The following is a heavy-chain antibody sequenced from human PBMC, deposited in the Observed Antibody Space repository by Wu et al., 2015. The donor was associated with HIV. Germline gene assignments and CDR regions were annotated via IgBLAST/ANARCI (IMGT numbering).Heavy chain of an antibody. D-gene: IGHD1-26*01. J-gene: IGHJ3*02. Sequence: QVRLQESGPGLVKPSETLSLTCGVSGFSISSGFYWGWIRQPPGRGLEWIGSIYHTRNTYDNPSLKSRLAISIDTSNNHFSLKLNSVTAADTAIYYCTRHSGSGMSHDAFDIWGQGTTVIVSS. CDR2: IYHTRNT. CDR1: GFSISSGFY. CDR3: TRHSGSGMSHDAFDI. V-gene: IGHV4-38-2*01.